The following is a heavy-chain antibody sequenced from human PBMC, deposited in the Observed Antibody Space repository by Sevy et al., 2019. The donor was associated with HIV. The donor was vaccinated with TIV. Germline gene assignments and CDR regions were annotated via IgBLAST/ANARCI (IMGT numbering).Heavy chain of an antibody. Sequence: ASVKVSCKVSGDTLNVLSMHWVRQAPGKGLEWMATFDPEDDETFYAQKFQGRVTLTEDTSTGTAYMGLSSLRSEDTALYFCATTEDYYDSSGYPFDDWGQGTLVTVSS. CDR1: GDTLNVLS. CDR2: FDPEDDET. CDR3: ATTEDYYDSSGYPFDD. J-gene: IGHJ4*02. V-gene: IGHV1-24*01. D-gene: IGHD3-22*01.